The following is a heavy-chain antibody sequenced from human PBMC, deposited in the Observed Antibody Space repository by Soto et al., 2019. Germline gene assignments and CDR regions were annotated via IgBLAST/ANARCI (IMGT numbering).Heavy chain of an antibody. D-gene: IGHD6-19*01. Sequence: PSETLSLTCAVYGGSFSGYYWSWIRQPPGKGLEWIGEINHSGSINYNPSLKSRVTISVDTSKNQCSLKLSSVTAADTAVYYCARGVDQQWLVLHDAFDIWGQGTMVTVSS. CDR2: INHSGSI. J-gene: IGHJ3*02. CDR1: GGSFSGYY. CDR3: ARGVDQQWLVLHDAFDI. V-gene: IGHV4-34*01.